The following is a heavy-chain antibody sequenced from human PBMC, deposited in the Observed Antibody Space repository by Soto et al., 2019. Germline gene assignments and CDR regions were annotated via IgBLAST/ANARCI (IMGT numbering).Heavy chain of an antibody. V-gene: IGHV4-39*02. D-gene: IGHD4-17*01. J-gene: IGHJ4*02. CDR2: IYYSGSP. CDR3: ATLPHYGDPNAGF. CDR1: GDSISSSKYY. Sequence: ETLSLTCTFSGDSISSSKYYWGWIRHPPGKGLEWIGSIYYSGSPYYNSSLKSRVTISVDTSKNHFSLKLTSMTAADTAVYYCATLPHYGDPNAGFWGQGILVTVSS.